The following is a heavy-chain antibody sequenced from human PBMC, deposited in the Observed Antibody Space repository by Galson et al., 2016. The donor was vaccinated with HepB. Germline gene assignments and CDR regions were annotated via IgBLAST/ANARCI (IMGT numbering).Heavy chain of an antibody. CDR2: IYHSGST. CDR1: GYPISSGYY. Sequence: ETLSLTCAVSGYPISSGYYWGWIRQPPGKGLEWIGSIYHSGSTYYNPSLKSRVTISVDTSKNQFSLKLSSVTAADTAVYYCASPGYCSGGSCYDPSFDYWGQGTLITVSS. J-gene: IGHJ4*02. D-gene: IGHD2-15*01. CDR3: ASPGYCSGGSCYDPSFDY. V-gene: IGHV4-38-2*01.